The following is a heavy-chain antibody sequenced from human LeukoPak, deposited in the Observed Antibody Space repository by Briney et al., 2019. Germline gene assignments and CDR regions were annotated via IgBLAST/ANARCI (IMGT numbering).Heavy chain of an antibody. V-gene: IGHV4-59*11. Sequence: SESLSLTCTVSGVSINSHYWRWIRQPPGKGLEWIAFIYDSGSANYKSSLKSRVTMTVDTSKNQFSLKLNSVSAADTAVYYCARVLQNYYHMDVWGKGTTVTVSS. D-gene: IGHD3-3*01. CDR3: ARVLQNYYHMDV. CDR1: GVSINSHY. CDR2: IYDSGSA. J-gene: IGHJ6*03.